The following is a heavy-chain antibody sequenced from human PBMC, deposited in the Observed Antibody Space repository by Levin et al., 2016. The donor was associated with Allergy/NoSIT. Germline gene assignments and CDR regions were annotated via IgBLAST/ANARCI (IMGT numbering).Heavy chain of an antibody. Sequence: RQAPGKGLEWIGYCHHSGSIFYNPSLKSRVTISLDTSKNQFSLDLRSVTAADTAIYFCARDSAAMVREVIIDYYYGMDVWGQGTTVTVSS. J-gene: IGHJ6*02. V-gene: IGHV4-30-2*05. CDR3: ARDSAAMVREVIIDYYYGMDV. CDR2: CHHSGSI. D-gene: IGHD3-10*01.